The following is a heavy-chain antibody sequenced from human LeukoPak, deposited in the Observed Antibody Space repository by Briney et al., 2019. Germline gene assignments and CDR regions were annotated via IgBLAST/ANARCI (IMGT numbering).Heavy chain of an antibody. CDR3: ARGLSIAAAGTGYAFDI. J-gene: IGHJ3*02. CDR2: IYHSGST. Sequence: SETLSLTCAVYGGAFSGYYWSWIRQTPGKGLEWIGEIYHSGSTNYNPSLKSRVTISVDTSKNQFSLKLSSVTAADMAVYYCARGLSIAAAGTGYAFDIWGQGTMVT. D-gene: IGHD6-13*01. CDR1: GGAFSGYY. V-gene: IGHV4-34*01.